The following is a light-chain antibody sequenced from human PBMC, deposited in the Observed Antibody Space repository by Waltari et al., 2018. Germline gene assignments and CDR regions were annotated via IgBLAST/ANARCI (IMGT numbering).Light chain of an antibody. Sequence: QSALTQPAPVSGSPGQSITISCTATLSYAGGYNYVSWYQQHPGKAPKLMIYEVSNRPSGVSNRFSGSKSGNTASLTISGLQAEDEAHYYCSSYTSSSTHYVFGTGTKVTVL. J-gene: IGLJ1*01. V-gene: IGLV2-14*01. CDR3: SSYTSSSTHYV. CDR2: EVS. CDR1: LSYAGGYNY.